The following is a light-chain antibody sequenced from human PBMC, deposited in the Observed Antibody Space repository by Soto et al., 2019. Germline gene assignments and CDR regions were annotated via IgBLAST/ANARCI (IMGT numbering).Light chain of an antibody. CDR2: DTS. V-gene: IGKV3-15*01. Sequence: IVLTQSPATLSVSPGERATLSCRASQSVSSLLAWYQQKPRQAPRLLIYDTSTRATGIPARFSGSGSGTDFTLSISSLQTEDFATYYCQQSYSAPHTFGQGTPLEIK. J-gene: IGKJ2*01. CDR3: QQSYSAPHT. CDR1: QSVSSL.